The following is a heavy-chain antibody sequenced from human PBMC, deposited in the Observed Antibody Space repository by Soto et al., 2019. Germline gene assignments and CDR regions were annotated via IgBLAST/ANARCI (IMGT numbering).Heavy chain of an antibody. CDR1: GFSLSTNGVG. CDR2: ISWDDDK. J-gene: IGHJ5*02. V-gene: IGHV2-5*02. CDR3: VHNKFVAYYGSGWFDP. Sequence: QITLKESGPTLVKPTQTLTLTCTFSGFSLSTNGVGVAWIRQPPGKALEWLALISWDDDKRYSPSLKSRLTITKDTSKNQVVLTMTNMDPVDTGTYYCVHNKFVAYYGSGWFDPWGQGTLVTVSS. D-gene: IGHD3-10*01.